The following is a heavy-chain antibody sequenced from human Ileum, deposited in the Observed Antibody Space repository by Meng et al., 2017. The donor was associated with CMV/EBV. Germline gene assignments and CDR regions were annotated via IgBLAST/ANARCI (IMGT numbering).Heavy chain of an antibody. Sequence: SETLSLTCIVSGYSISSGYYWGWIRQPPGKGLEWIGEINHPGSTNYNPSLQSRVTISVDRSKNQFSLKLRSVTAADTAVYYCQREVDYYDGMDVWGQGTMVTVSS. CDR2: INHPGST. J-gene: IGHJ6*02. CDR3: QREVDYYDGMDV. D-gene: IGHD6-25*01. V-gene: IGHV4-38-2*02. CDR1: GYSISSGYY.